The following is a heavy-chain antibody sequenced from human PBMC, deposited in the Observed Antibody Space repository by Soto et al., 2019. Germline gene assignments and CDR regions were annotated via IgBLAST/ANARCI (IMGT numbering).Heavy chain of an antibody. Sequence: EVQLLESGGGLVQPGGSLRLSCGGSGFTFNSYAMTCVRQAPGKGLEWVSAISGSGGTTYYANSVAGRFTISRDQSKDPLYLQMNSLTAEDPAIYYCAKVRHYASGTYSDSYLDQWGQGTLVTVSS. CDR1: GFTFNSYA. D-gene: IGHD3-10*01. CDR2: ISGSGGTT. J-gene: IGHJ4*02. V-gene: IGHV3-23*01. CDR3: AKVRHYASGTYSDSYLDQ.